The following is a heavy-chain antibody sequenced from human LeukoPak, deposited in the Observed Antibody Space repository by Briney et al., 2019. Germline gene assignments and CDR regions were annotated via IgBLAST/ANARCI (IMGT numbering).Heavy chain of an antibody. CDR1: GFTSSNYW. CDR2: INSGGSST. CDR3: ARELYGDYGVDY. Sequence: GGSLRLSCAASGFTSSNYWMHWVRQAPGKGLVWVSRINSGGSSTSYADSVKDRFTISRDNAKNTLYLQMNSLRAEDTAVYFCARELYGDYGVDYWGQGTLVTVSS. J-gene: IGHJ4*02. V-gene: IGHV3-74*01. D-gene: IGHD4-17*01.